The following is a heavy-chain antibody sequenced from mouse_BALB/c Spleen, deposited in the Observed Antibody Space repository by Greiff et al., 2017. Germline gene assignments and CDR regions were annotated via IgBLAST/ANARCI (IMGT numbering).Heavy chain of an antibody. Sequence: DVKLQESGGGLVKPGGSLKLSCAASGFTFSSYAMSWVRQTPEKRLEWVASISSGGSTYYPDSVKGRFTISRDNARNILYLQMSSLRSEDTAMYYCARGYYYGISHVLYWYFDVWGAGTTVTVSS. CDR1: GFTFSSYA. CDR2: ISSGGST. CDR3: ARGYYYGISHVLYWYFDV. J-gene: IGHJ1*01. V-gene: IGHV5-6-5*01. D-gene: IGHD1-1*01.